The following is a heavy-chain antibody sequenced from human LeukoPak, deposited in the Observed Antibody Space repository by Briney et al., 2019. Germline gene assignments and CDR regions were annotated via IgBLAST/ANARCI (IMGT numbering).Heavy chain of an antibody. D-gene: IGHD4-17*01. CDR3: ATMTTVTTFPPHYFDY. Sequence: SVKVSCRASGGTFSSYAVSWVRQAPGQGLEWMGGIIPIFGTANYAQKFQGRVTITADESTSTAYMELSSLRSEDTAVYYCATMTTVTTFPPHYFDYWGQGTLVTVSS. CDR1: GGTFSSYA. V-gene: IGHV1-69*01. CDR2: IIPIFGTA. J-gene: IGHJ4*02.